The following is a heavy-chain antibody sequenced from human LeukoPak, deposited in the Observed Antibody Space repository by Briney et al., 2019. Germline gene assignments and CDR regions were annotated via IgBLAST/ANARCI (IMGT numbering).Heavy chain of an antibody. D-gene: IGHD3-22*01. CDR1: GGSIRSYY. V-gene: IGHV4-59*08. CDR2: IHYSGTP. CDR3: ATDYDSSGQHLDY. J-gene: IGHJ4*02. Sequence: SETLSLTCTVSGGSIRSYYWSWIRQPPGKGLEWIGYIHYSGTPNYNPSLKSRVTISVDTSKNQFSLKLSSVTAADTAVYYCATDYDSSGQHLDYWGQGTLVTVSS.